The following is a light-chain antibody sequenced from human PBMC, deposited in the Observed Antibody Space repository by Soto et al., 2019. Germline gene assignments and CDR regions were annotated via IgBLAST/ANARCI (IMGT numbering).Light chain of an antibody. CDR3: SSYTSSSTRLYV. CDR1: SSDVGGRNF. J-gene: IGLJ1*01. CDR2: ADS. V-gene: IGLV2-14*01. Sequence: QSVLTQPASVSGSPGQSITISCTGTSSDVGGRNFVSWYHQHPGKAPKVMIYADSHRPSGVSNRFSGSKSGNTASLTISGLQGAEEADYYCSSYTSSSTRLYVFGTGTKVTVL.